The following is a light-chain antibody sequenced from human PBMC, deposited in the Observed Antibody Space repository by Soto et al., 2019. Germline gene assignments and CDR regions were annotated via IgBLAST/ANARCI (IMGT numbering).Light chain of an antibody. CDR2: DAA. V-gene: IGKV3D-20*01. CDR1: QSVSNNF. CDR3: QQYATLPVT. Sequence: EVVLTQSPATLSLSPGERATLSCGASQSVSNNFLAWYQQKPGLAPRLLLSDAANRATDIPDRFSGSGSGTDFTLTISRLEPEDFAVYYCQQYATLPVTFGQGTRLEIK. J-gene: IGKJ5*01.